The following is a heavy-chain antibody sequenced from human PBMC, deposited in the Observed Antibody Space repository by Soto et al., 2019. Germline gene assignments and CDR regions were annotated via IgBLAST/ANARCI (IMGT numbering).Heavy chain of an antibody. CDR1: GYSFSTYW. V-gene: IGHV5-51*01. CDR3: ARQSGSYWHAFDI. D-gene: IGHD1-26*01. Sequence: PGESLKISCTGSGYSFSTYWIAWVRQMPGKGLEWMGIIYPGDSDTRYSPSFQGQVTISADTSISTAYLQWSSLKASDTAMYYCARQSGSYWHAFDIWGQGTMVTVSS. CDR2: IYPGDSDT. J-gene: IGHJ3*02.